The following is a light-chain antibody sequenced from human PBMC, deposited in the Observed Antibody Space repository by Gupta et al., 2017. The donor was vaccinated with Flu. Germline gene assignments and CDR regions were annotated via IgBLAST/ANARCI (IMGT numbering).Light chain of an antibody. CDR1: QSVLYDSTEKDY. CDR3: QQYYDVPFT. CDR2: WAT. V-gene: IGKV4-1*01. Sequence: NGKSSQSVLYDSTEKDYLSWYQQKPGQPPKLLISWATTRESGVPDRFSASGSGTDFTLTIASLQAEDVAVYYCQQYYDVPFTFGGGTKVEIK. J-gene: IGKJ4*01.